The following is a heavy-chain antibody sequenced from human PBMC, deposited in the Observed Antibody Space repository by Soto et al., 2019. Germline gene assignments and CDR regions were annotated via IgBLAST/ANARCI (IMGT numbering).Heavy chain of an antibody. Sequence: PGGSLRLSCAASGFTVGISYAMHWVRQAPGKGLKWVAVISYDGSNKYYADSVKDRFTISRDNSKNTLYLQMNSLRAEDTAVYYCAREVLQYFDYWGQGTLVTVSS. CDR3: AREVLQYFDY. J-gene: IGHJ4*02. D-gene: IGHD1-1*01. CDR2: ISYDGSNK. V-gene: IGHV3-30-3*01. CDR1: GFTVGISYA.